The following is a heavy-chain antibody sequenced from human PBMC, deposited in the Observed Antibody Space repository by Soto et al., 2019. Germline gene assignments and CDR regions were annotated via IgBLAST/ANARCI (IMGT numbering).Heavy chain of an antibody. Sequence: EVQLLESGGGLVQPGGSLRLSCAASGFTFSSYAMSWVRQAPGKGLEWVSAISGSGGSTYYADSVKGRFTISRDNSKNTLYLQMNSLRAEDTAVYYCAKDKSLGYCSSTSCFYFDYWGQGTLVTVSS. CDR2: ISGSGGST. CDR3: AKDKSLGYCSSTSCFYFDY. D-gene: IGHD2-2*01. V-gene: IGHV3-23*01. J-gene: IGHJ4*02. CDR1: GFTFSSYA.